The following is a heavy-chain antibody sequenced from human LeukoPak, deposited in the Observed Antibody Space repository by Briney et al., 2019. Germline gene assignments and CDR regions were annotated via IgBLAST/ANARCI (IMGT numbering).Heavy chain of an antibody. CDR1: GYTFTGYY. V-gene: IGHV1-2*02. J-gene: IGHJ4*02. CDR2: INPNSGGT. CDR3: ARGMSGVIVATTDY. D-gene: IGHD5-12*01. Sequence: EASVKVSCKASGYTFTGYYMHWVRQAPGQGLEWLGGINPNSGGTNYAQKFQGRVTMTRDTSISTAYMELSRLRSDDTAVYYCARGMSGVIVATTDYWGQGTLVTVSS.